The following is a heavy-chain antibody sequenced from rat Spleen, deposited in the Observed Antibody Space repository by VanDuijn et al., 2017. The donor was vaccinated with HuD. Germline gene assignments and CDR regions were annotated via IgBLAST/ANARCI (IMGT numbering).Heavy chain of an antibody. CDR1: GFTFDDYH. V-gene: IGHV5-20*01. CDR2: INYDGSST. J-gene: IGHJ1*01. Sequence: EVQLVESGGGLVQPGRSLKLSCAASGFTFDDYHMAWVRQAPTKGLEWVASINYDGSSTYYRDSVKGRFTLSRDNAKSSLYLQMDGLRSEDTATYYCTTARNVPSYWYFDFWGPGTMVTVSS. D-gene: IGHD1-12*01. CDR3: TTARNVPSYWYFDF.